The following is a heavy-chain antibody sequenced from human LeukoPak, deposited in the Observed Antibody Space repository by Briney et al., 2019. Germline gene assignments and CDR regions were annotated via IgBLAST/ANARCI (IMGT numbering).Heavy chain of an antibody. CDR1: GGSISSYY. CDR2: IYHSGST. J-gene: IGHJ6*02. Sequence: PSETLSLTCTVSGGSISSYYWSWIRQPPGMDLEWIGHIYHSGSTYYNPSLNSRITISVDTSKNQFSLKLSSVTAADTAVYYCARVTGDSAYGMDVWGQGTTVTVSS. CDR3: ARVTGDSAYGMDV. D-gene: IGHD1-26*01. V-gene: IGHV4-30-4*01.